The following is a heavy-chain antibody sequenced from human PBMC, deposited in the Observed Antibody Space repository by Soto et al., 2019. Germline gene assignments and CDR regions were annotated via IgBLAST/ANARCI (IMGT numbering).Heavy chain of an antibody. J-gene: IGHJ4*02. CDR3: ARGARDSPYSNFDV. D-gene: IGHD2-15*01. Sequence: PGGSLRLSCAASGFTFSSCWMSWVRQTPGKGLEWVANIKKDGSDKYYVDSVKGRFTISRDNAKNSLYLQMNSLRAEDTAVYYCARGARDSPYSNFDVWGPGTLVTVSS. V-gene: IGHV3-7*01. CDR1: GFTFSSCW. CDR2: IKKDGSDK.